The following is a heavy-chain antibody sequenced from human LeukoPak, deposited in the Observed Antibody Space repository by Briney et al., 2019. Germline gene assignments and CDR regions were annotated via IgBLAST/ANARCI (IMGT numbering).Heavy chain of an antibody. J-gene: IGHJ4*02. Sequence: GGSLRLSCSASGFTFSNYWMSWVRQAPGKGLEWVANIKQDESEKYYVDSVKGRFTISRGNAKSSLYLQMNSLRAEDTAVYYCAGALDSSSSRYQAFEEWGQGTLVTVSS. CDR2: IKQDESEK. D-gene: IGHD2-2*01. V-gene: IGHV3-7*01. CDR1: GFTFSNYW. CDR3: AGALDSSSSRYQAFEE.